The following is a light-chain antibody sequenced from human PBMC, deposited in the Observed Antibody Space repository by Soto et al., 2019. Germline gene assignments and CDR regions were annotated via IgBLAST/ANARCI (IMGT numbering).Light chain of an antibody. CDR3: CSYTTRSTYV. CDR1: SSDVGNYNF. J-gene: IGLJ1*01. Sequence: QSVLTQPASVSGSPGQSIAISCTGTSSDVGNYNFVSWYQQHPGKAPKLMIYDVSNRPSGISSRFSGSKSGNTASLTISGLQAEDGAVYYCCSYTTRSTYVLGIGTKVTVL. V-gene: IGLV2-14*03. CDR2: DVS.